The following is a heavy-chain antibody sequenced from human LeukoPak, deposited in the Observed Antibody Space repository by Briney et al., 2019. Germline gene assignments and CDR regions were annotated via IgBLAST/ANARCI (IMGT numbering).Heavy chain of an antibody. J-gene: IGHJ4*02. CDR2: IIPIFGTA. D-gene: IGHD3-10*01. CDR3: AVNMVRGVIITFDY. CDR1: GGTFSSYA. V-gene: IGHV1-69*13. Sequence: ASVKVSCKASGGTFSSYAISWVRQAPGQGLEWMGGIIPIFGTANYAQKFQGRVMITADESTSTAYMELSSLRSEDTAVYYCAVNMVRGVIITFDYWGQGTLVTVSS.